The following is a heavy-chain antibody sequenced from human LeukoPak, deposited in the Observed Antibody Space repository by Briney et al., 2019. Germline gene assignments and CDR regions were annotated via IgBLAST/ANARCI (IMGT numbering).Heavy chain of an antibody. CDR3: ARDWVAGVPFDAFDI. V-gene: IGHV3-7*03. D-gene: IGHD3-10*01. CDR2: IKEDGSEK. Sequence: PGGSLRLSCAASGFTLSSYWMSWVRQAPGKGLEWVANIKEDGSEKYYVDSVKGRSTISRDNAKNSLYLHMNSLTAEDTAVYYCARDWVAGVPFDAFDIWGQGTMVSVSS. CDR1: GFTLSSYW. J-gene: IGHJ3*02.